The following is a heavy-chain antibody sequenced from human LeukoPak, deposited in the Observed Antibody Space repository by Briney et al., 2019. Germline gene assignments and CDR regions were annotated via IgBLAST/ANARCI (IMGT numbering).Heavy chain of an antibody. J-gene: IGHJ4*02. CDR1: GFAFGRHG. CDR3: ARVGCSSTSCYSEFDY. Sequence: GGSLRLSCAASGFAFGRHGIHWVRQAPGKGLEWVAFIPYDGNNKLYADSVKGRFTISRDNSKNTLYLQMNSLRAEDTAVYYCARVGCSSTSCYSEFDYWGQGTLVTVSS. D-gene: IGHD2-2*01. CDR2: IPYDGNNK. V-gene: IGHV3-30*02.